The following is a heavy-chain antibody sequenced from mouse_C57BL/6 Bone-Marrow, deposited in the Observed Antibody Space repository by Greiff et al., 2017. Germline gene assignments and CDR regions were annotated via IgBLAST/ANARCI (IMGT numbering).Heavy chain of an antibody. CDR3: ARSSNYGSSYQFAY. V-gene: IGHV1-69*01. CDR2: IDPSDSYT. CDR1: GYTFTSYW. J-gene: IGHJ3*01. D-gene: IGHD1-1*01. Sequence: VQLQQPGAALVMPGASVKLSCKASGYTFTSYWMHWVKQRPGQGLEWIGEIDPSDSYTNYNQKFKGKSTLTVDKSSSPAYMQLSSLTSEDSAVYYCARSSNYGSSYQFAYWGQGTLVTVSA.